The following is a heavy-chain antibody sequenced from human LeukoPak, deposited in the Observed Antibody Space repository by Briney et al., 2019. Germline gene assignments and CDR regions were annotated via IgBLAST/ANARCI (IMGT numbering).Heavy chain of an antibody. J-gene: IGHJ4*02. CDR1: GFTFSSYG. V-gene: IGHV3-30*02. Sequence: GGSLRLSCAASGFTFSSYGMHWVRQAPGKGLEWVAFIRHDGSNKYYADSVKGRFTISRDNSKNTLYLQMNSLRAEDTAVYYCAKDMYYDFWSGYPDYWGQGTLVTVSS. CDR2: IRHDGSNK. D-gene: IGHD3-3*01. CDR3: AKDMYYDFWSGYPDY.